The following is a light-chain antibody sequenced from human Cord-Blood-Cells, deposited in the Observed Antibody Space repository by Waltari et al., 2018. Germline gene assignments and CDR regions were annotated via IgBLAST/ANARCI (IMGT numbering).Light chain of an antibody. J-gene: IGLJ2*01. CDR3: CSYAGSSTWV. CDR2: EGS. V-gene: IGLV2-23*01. Sequence: QSALTQHASVSGSPGQSITISCTGTSSVVGSYNLASWYQQHPGKAPKLMIYEGSQRPSGVSNRFSGSKSGNTASLTIAGLQAEDEADYYCCSYAGSSTWVFGGGTKLTVL. CDR1: SSVVGSYNL.